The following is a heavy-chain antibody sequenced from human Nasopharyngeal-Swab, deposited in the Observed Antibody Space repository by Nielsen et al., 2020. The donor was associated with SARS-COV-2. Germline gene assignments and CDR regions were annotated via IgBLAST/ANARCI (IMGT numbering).Heavy chain of an antibody. V-gene: IGHV4-31*03. CDR1: GGSISSGGYY. J-gene: IGHJ2*01. Sequence: LSCTVSGGSISSGGYYWSWIRQHPGTGLEWIGYIYYSGSTYYNPSLKSRVTISVDTSKNQFSLKLSSVTAADTAVYYCARTFSRSYWYFDLWGRGTLVTVSS. D-gene: IGHD3-3*02. CDR2: IYYSGST. CDR3: ARTFSRSYWYFDL.